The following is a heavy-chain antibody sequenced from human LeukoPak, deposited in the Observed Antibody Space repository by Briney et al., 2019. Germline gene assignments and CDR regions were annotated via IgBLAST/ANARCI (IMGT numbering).Heavy chain of an antibody. Sequence: GGSLRLSCAASGFTFRSYAMSWVRQAPGKGLEWVSGISDSGDITYYADSVKGRFTISRDNSKNTLYVQMNSLRVEDTAVYYCAKDRRGGSYYAATLDIWGQGTMVTVSS. V-gene: IGHV3-23*01. CDR3: AKDRRGGSYYAATLDI. J-gene: IGHJ3*02. CDR2: ISDSGDIT. D-gene: IGHD1-26*01. CDR1: GFTFRSYA.